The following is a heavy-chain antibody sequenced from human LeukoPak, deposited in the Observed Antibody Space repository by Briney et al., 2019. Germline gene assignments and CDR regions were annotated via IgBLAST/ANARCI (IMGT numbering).Heavy chain of an antibody. CDR2: LYYTGST. CDR1: GGSISSRYY. J-gene: IGHJ4*02. D-gene: IGHD6-13*01. CDR3: ASVYSLYDN. V-gene: IGHV4-39*01. Sequence: PPETLSLTCSVSGGSISSRYYWGWIRQSPGKGLEWIGGLYYTGSTYYNPSLKSRITISVDTSKNQFSLKLTSVTAADTAVYYCASVYSLYDNWGQGILVIVSS.